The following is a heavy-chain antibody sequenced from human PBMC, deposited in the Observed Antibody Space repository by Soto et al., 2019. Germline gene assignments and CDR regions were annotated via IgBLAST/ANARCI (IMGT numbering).Heavy chain of an antibody. CDR1: GFTFDDYP. Sequence: EVQLVESGGDLVQPGRSLRLSCAASGFTFDDYPMHWVRQVPGKGLEWVSGISWNSNIVGYADSVRGRFSISRDNAKKSLDLQMRAVRPEDTALYLCVTDGLTSIFGLLYDGVVIWGRGTMVTVSS. CDR3: VTDGLTSIFGLLYDGVVI. CDR2: ISWNSNIV. V-gene: IGHV3-9*01. D-gene: IGHD3-3*01. J-gene: IGHJ3*02.